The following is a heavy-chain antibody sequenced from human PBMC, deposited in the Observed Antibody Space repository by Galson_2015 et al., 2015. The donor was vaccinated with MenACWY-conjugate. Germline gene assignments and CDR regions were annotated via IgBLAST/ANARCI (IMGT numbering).Heavy chain of an antibody. CDR3: AKSRGASFYFDS. Sequence: SLRLSCAASGFIFNTYWMHWVRQAPGEGLVWVSRINPGGSSTTYADSVKDRFTISRDNAKNTLYLQMSSLRPEDTAVFYCAKSRGASFYFDSWGQGTLVTVSS. CDR1: GFIFNTYW. J-gene: IGHJ4*02. D-gene: IGHD1-26*01. CDR2: INPGGSST. V-gene: IGHV3-74*01.